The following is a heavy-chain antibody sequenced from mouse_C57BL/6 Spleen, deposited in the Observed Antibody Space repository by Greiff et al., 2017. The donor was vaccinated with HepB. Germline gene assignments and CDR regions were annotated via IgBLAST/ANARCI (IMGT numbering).Heavy chain of an antibody. Sequence: VQLQQPGPELVKPGASVKISCKASGYSFTDYNMNWVKQSNGKSLEWIGVINPNYGTTSYNQKFKGKATLTVDQSSSTAYMQLNSLTSEDAAVYYCARSVYDYDDGAWFAYWGQGTLVTVSA. V-gene: IGHV1-39*01. D-gene: IGHD2-4*01. CDR2: INPNYGTT. CDR3: ARSVYDYDDGAWFAY. J-gene: IGHJ3*01. CDR1: GYSFTDYN.